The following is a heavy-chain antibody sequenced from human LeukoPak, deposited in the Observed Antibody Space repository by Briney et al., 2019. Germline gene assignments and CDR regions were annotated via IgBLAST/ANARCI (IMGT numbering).Heavy chain of an antibody. V-gene: IGHV4-30-4*01. J-gene: IGHJ4*02. Sequence: PSQTLSLTCTVSGASVSSGDYSWTWLRQPPGKGLEWIGYIYYSGSTYYNPSLKSRSTISLDTSKTQFSLRLDSVTAADTAVYYCACLNYYDYVWGNYRHGGDFWGQGTLVTVSS. CDR3: ACLNYYDYVWGNYRHGGDF. CDR2: IYYSGST. D-gene: IGHD3-16*02. CDR1: GASVSSGDYS.